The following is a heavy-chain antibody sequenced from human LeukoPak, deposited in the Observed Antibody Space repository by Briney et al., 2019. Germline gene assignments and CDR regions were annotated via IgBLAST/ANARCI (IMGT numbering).Heavy chain of an antibody. CDR1: GFTFSSYG. V-gene: IGHV3-30*18. CDR3: AKDHGFGELFGYYYYGMDV. CDR2: ISYDGSNK. J-gene: IGHJ6*02. Sequence: PGGSLRLSCAASGFTFSSYGMHWVRQAPGKGLEWVAVISYDGSNKYYADSVKGRFTISRDNSKNTLYLQMNSLRAEDTAVYYCAKDHGFGELFGYYYYGMDVCGQGTTVTVSS. D-gene: IGHD3-10*01.